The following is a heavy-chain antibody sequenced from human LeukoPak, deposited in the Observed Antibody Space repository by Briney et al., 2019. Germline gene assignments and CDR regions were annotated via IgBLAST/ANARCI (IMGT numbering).Heavy chain of an antibody. Sequence: SVKVSCKTSGGTFSSYAISWVRQAPGQGLEWMGGILPMSGTANYAQKFQGRVTITADESTSTAYMALSSLRSEDTAVYYCARGAAPAILIDYWGQGTLVTVSS. CDR2: ILPMSGTA. J-gene: IGHJ4*02. CDR3: ARGAAPAILIDY. V-gene: IGHV1-69*01. D-gene: IGHD1-26*01. CDR1: GGTFSSYA.